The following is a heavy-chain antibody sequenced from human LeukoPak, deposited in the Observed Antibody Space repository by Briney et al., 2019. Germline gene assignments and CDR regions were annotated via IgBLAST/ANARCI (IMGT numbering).Heavy chain of an antibody. J-gene: IGHJ4*02. CDR2: ISSSGSTI. D-gene: IGHD2-2*01. CDR1: GFTFSDYY. CDR3: AAYCSSTSCHPDY. V-gene: IGHV3-11*01. Sequence: GGSLRLSCAASGFTFSDYYMSWIRQAPGKGLEWVSYISSSGSTIYYADSVKGRFTISRDNAKNSLYLQMNSLRAEDTAVYYCAAYCSSTSCHPDYWGQGTLVTVSS.